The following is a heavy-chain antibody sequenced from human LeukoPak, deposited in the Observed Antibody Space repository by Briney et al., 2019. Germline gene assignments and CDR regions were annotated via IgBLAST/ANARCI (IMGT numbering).Heavy chain of an antibody. CDR2: IYNSGST. D-gene: IGHD2-15*01. Sequence: SETLSLTCTVSGGSISSSSHYWAWIRQPPGMGLEWIGIIYNSGSTYYNPSLNSRVTVSLDTSKNQFSLTVTSVTAADTAVYYCARRYCSGGHCYYFDSWGQGTLVTVSS. J-gene: IGHJ4*02. CDR3: ARRYCSGGHCYYFDS. CDR1: GGSISSSSHY. V-gene: IGHV4-39*01.